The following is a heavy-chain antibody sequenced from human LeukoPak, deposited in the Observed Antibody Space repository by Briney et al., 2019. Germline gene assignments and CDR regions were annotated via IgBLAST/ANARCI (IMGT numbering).Heavy chain of an antibody. CDR3: ASYGDYVPFDAFDI. CDR2: IRGSGGGT. J-gene: IGHJ3*02. V-gene: IGHV3-23*01. Sequence: GGSLRLSCAASGFTFSNYGMSWVRQAPGKGLEWVSVIRGSGGGTYYADSVKGRFTISRDNSKNTLYLQMNSLRAEDTAVYYCASYGDYVPFDAFDIWGQGTMVTVSS. D-gene: IGHD4-17*01. CDR1: GFTFSNYG.